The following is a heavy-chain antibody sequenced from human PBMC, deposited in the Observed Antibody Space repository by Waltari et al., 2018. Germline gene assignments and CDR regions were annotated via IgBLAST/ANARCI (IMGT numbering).Heavy chain of an antibody. D-gene: IGHD4-4*01. CDR1: GGSISSSSYF. CDR3: ARYFTVTTDLDAFDI. V-gene: IGHV4-39*01. CDR2: IYYSGSS. J-gene: IGHJ3*02. Sequence: QLQLQESGPGLVKPSETLSLTCTVSGGSISSSSYFWGLIRQPPGKGLEWIGSIYYSGSSYDNPALKSRVTISVDTSKNQFSLKLSSVTAADTAVYYCARYFTVTTDLDAFDIWGQGTMVTVSS.